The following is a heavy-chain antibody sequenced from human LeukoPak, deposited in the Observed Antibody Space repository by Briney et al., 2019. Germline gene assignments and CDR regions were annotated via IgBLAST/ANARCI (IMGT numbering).Heavy chain of an antibody. V-gene: IGHV4-59*01. D-gene: IGHD2-15*01. Sequence: SETLSLTCTVSGGSISSYYWSWIRQPPGKGLEGIGYIYYSGSTNYNPSLKSRVTISVDTSKNQFSLKLSSVTAADTAVYYCAREVAARRGGGYYFDYWGQGTLVTVSS. CDR1: GGSISSYY. CDR2: IYYSGST. J-gene: IGHJ4*02. CDR3: AREVAARRGGGYYFDY.